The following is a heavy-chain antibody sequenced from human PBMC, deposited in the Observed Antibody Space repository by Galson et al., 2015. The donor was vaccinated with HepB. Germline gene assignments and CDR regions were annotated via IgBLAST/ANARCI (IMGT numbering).Heavy chain of an antibody. CDR3: ARERGGFYYLDY. D-gene: IGHD3-22*01. J-gene: IGHJ4*02. CDR1: GYSFTSFA. CDR2: VNPGNGKT. Sequence: SVKVSCKASGYSFTSFAIHWVRQAPGQGLEWMGWVNPGNGKTKYSQKFQGRISITRDTSATTAYMDLSSLRSEDTAVYYCARERGGFYYLDYWGQGTLVTVSS. V-gene: IGHV1-3*01.